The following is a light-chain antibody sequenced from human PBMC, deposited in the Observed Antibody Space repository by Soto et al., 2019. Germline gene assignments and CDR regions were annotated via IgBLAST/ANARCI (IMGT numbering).Light chain of an antibody. J-gene: IGKJ2*01. V-gene: IGKV2-24*01. CDR1: QSLVHRDGNTY. CDR3: MQATQFPHPT. Sequence: DIVMTQTPLSSPVTLGQPASISCRSSQSLVHRDGNTYLSWLHQRPGQPPRLLIYKISNRLSGVPDRFSGSGAGTDFTLKISRVEAEDVGVYYCMQATQFPHPTFGQGTKVEIK. CDR2: KIS.